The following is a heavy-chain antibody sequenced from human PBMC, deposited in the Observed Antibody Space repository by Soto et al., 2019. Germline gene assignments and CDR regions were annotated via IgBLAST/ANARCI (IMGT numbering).Heavy chain of an antibody. CDR2: ISGSGGST. V-gene: IGHV3-23*01. Sequence: EVQLLESGGGLVQPGGSLRLSCAASGFTFTTYAMTWVRRAPGKGLEWVSAISGSGGSTHYADSVKGRFTISRDSSKNTVFLQMNRLRAEDTAVYYCAKNWDTTFSSSSHWGQGTLVTVSS. CDR1: GFTFTTYA. D-gene: IGHD6-6*01. CDR3: AKNWDTTFSSSSH. J-gene: IGHJ4*02.